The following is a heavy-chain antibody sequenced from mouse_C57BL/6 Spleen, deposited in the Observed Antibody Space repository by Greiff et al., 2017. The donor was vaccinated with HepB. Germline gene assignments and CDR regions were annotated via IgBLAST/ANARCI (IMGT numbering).Heavy chain of an antibody. CDR3: ARSLHYYGGAMDY. CDR1: GYTFTDYN. J-gene: IGHJ4*01. Sequence: EVQLQQSGPELVKPGASVKIPCKASGYTFTDYNMDWVKQSHGKSLEWIGAINPNNGGTIYNQKFKGKATLTVDKSSSTAYMELRSLTSEGTAVYYCARSLHYYGGAMDYWGQGTSVTVSS. CDR2: INPNNGGT. D-gene: IGHD1-2*01. V-gene: IGHV1-18*01.